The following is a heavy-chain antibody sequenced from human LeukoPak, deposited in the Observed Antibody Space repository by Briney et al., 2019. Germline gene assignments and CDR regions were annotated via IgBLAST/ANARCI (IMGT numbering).Heavy chain of an antibody. CDR1: GFIFSSYG. Sequence: GESLKISCAASGFIFSSYGMYWVRQAPGKGLEWVAFIRYDGSNKYYADSVKGRFTISRDNSKNTLYLQMSSLRVEDTAVYYCAKEGTVTPIDYWGQGTPVTVSS. CDR2: IRYDGSNK. J-gene: IGHJ4*02. D-gene: IGHD4-17*01. V-gene: IGHV3-30*02. CDR3: AKEGTVTPIDY.